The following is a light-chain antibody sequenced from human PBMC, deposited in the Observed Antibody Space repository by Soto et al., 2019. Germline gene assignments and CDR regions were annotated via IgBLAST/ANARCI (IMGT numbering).Light chain of an antibody. CDR2: AAS. Sequence: DIQKTQSPSSLSASVGDRVTISCRASQGISNYLAWYQQKPGKVPKLLIYAASTLQSGVPSRFSGSGSGTDFTLTISSLQPEDVATYYCQNYNSALRITFGPGTKVDIK. CDR1: QGISNY. V-gene: IGKV1-27*01. J-gene: IGKJ3*01. CDR3: QNYNSALRIT.